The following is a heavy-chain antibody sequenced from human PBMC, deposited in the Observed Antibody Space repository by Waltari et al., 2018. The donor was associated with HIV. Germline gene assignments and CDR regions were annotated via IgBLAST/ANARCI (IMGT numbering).Heavy chain of an antibody. Sequence: DEQLVESGGGLVQPGESLRLPCEASPFTISRYWMTWVRQPPGKGLEWVANINQDGSQKYYVDSVKGRFNISRDNSRNSIYLQLNNLTAGDTAVYYCAREYYDFWSGYYTTGLDVWGQGTTVIVS. J-gene: IGHJ6*02. CDR1: PFTISRYW. CDR3: AREYYDFWSGYYTTGLDV. V-gene: IGHV3-7*03. CDR2: INQDGSQK. D-gene: IGHD3-3*01.